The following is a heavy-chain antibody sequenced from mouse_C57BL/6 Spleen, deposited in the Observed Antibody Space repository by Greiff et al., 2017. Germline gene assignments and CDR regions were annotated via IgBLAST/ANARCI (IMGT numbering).Heavy chain of an antibody. CDR1: GFTFSDYG. Sequence: EVKLVESGGGLVKPGGSLKLSCAASGFTFSDYGMHWVRQAPEKGLEWVAYISSGSSTIYYADTVKGRFTISRDNAKNTLFLQMTSLRSEDTAMYYCARGGGYGTPFAYWGQGTLVTVSA. D-gene: IGHD1-1*01. V-gene: IGHV5-17*01. CDR2: ISSGSSTI. CDR3: ARGGGYGTPFAY. J-gene: IGHJ3*01.